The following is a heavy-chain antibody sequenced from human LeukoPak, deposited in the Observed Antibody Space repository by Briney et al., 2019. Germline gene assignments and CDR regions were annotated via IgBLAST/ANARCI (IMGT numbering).Heavy chain of an antibody. Sequence: PSETLSLTCTVSNYSISSNYYWGWIRQPPGKGLEWIGSIHHSESTYYNPSLKSRVTISLDTSKNQFSLKLSSVTAADTAVYYCARGTPLRITTFVVVPHYYYYMDVWGKGTTVTVSS. V-gene: IGHV4-38-2*02. CDR1: NYSISSNYY. CDR3: ARGTPLRITTFVVVPHYYYYMDV. CDR2: IHHSEST. J-gene: IGHJ6*03. D-gene: IGHD3-3*01.